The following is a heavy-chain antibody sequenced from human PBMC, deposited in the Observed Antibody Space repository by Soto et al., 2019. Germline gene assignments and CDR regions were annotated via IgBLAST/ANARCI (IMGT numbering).Heavy chain of an antibody. D-gene: IGHD3-22*01. J-gene: IGHJ6*02. V-gene: IGHV3-11*01. CDR2: ISSSGSTI. Sequence: QVQLVESGGGLVKPGGSLRLSCEASGFTFSDYYMSWIRQAPGKGLEWVSYISSSGSTIYYADSVKGRFTISRDNAKNSLYLQMISLRAEDTAVYYCARQKAWTGEWLSLYAPGMDVWGQWTKVTVSS. CDR3: ARQKAWTGEWLSLYAPGMDV. CDR1: GFTFSDYY.